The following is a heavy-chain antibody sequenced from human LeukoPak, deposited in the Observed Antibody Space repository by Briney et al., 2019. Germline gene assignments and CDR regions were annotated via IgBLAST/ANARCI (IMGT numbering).Heavy chain of an antibody. CDR2: IVVGSGNT. CDR3: ARGCGAAAANDY. Sequence: SVKVSCKASGFTFTSSAVQWVRQARGQRLEWIGWIVVGSGNTNYAQKFQERVTITRDMSTSTAYMELSSLRSEDTAVYYCARGCGAAAANDYWGQGTLVTVSS. D-gene: IGHD6-13*01. J-gene: IGHJ4*02. CDR1: GFTFTSSA. V-gene: IGHV1-58*01.